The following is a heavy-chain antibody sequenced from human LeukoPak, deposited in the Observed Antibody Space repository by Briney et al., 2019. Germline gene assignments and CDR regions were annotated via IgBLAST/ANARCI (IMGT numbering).Heavy chain of an antibody. Sequence: SVKVSXKASGGTFSSYTISWVRQAPGQGLEWMGRIIPILGIANYAQKFQGRVTITADKSTSTAYMELSSLRSEDTAVYYCASFYYDSSGYLDYWGQGTLVTVSS. CDR1: GGTFSSYT. V-gene: IGHV1-69*02. CDR3: ASFYYDSSGYLDY. CDR2: IIPILGIA. J-gene: IGHJ4*02. D-gene: IGHD3-22*01.